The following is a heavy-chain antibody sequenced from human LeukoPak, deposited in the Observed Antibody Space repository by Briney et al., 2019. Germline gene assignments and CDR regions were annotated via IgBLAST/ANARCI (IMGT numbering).Heavy chain of an antibody. Sequence: SETLSLTCTVSGGSISSGSYYWRWVRQPAGRGLEWIGRIYNSGSTNYNPSLKTRVTISVDTSKNQFSLKLSSVTAADTAVYYCARLKKGFTFDYWGQGTLVTVSS. CDR3: ARLKKGFTFDY. CDR2: IYNSGST. CDR1: GGSISSGSYY. V-gene: IGHV4-61*02. J-gene: IGHJ4*02.